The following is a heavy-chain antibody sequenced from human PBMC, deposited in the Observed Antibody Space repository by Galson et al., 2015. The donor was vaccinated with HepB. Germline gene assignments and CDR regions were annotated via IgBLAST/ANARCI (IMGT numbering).Heavy chain of an antibody. CDR2: ISAYNGDT. CDR3: ARDASISVTSEYLQH. D-gene: IGHD4-11*01. CDR1: GYTFTSYG. Sequence: SVKVSCKASGYTFTSYGISWVRQAPGQGLEWMGWISAYNGDTNYVQKLQGRVTMTTDTSTSTAYMELRSLRSDDTAVYYCARDASISVTSEYLQHWGQGTLVTVSS. V-gene: IGHV1-18*04. J-gene: IGHJ1*01.